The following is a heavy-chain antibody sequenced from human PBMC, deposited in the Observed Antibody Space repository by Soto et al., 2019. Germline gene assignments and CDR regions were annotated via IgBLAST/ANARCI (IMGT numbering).Heavy chain of an antibody. D-gene: IGHD1-26*01. CDR2: MNPNSGNT. V-gene: IGHV1-8*01. Sequence: QVQLVQSGAEVKKPGASVKVSCKASGYTFTSYDINWVRQATGQGLEWMGWMNPNSGNTGYAQKFQGRVTMTRNTSISTAYMELSSLRSEDTAVYYCARDQRSSVGTTRGDMDVWGQGTTVTVSS. J-gene: IGHJ6*02. CDR3: ARDQRSSVGTTRGDMDV. CDR1: GYTFTSYD.